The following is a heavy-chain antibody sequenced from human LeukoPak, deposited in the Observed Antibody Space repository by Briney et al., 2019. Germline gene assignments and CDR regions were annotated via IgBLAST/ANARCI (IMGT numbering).Heavy chain of an antibody. CDR1: GGTFSNYG. D-gene: IGHD3-22*01. Sequence: ASVKVSCKASGGTFSNYGISWVRQAPGQGLEWMGGIIPIFGTANYAQKFQGRVTITADKSTSTAYMELSSLRSEDTAVYYCARYYYDSSGYYPPAGWFDPWGQGTLVTVSS. J-gene: IGHJ5*02. CDR3: ARYYYDSSGYYPPAGWFDP. V-gene: IGHV1-69*06. CDR2: IIPIFGTA.